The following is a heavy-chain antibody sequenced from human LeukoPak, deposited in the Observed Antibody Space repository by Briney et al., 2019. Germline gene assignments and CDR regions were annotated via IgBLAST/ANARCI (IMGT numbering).Heavy chain of an antibody. CDR3: ARCSGGSYYHSDDY. CDR1: GFTFSTYS. V-gene: IGHV3-21*01. D-gene: IGHD2-15*01. CDR2: ISTSSSYI. Sequence: GGSLRLSCAAFGFTFSTYSMNWVRQAPGKGLEWVSSISTSSSYIFYADSVKGRFTISRDNAKNSLYLQMNSLRAEDTAVYYCARCSGGSYYHSDDYWGQGTLVTVSS. J-gene: IGHJ4*02.